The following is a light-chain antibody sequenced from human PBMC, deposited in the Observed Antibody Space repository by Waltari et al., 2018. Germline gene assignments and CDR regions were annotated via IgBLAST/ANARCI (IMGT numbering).Light chain of an antibody. CDR1: SSDVGDYDY. Sequence: QSALTQPPSASGSLGQSVIISCTGTSSDVGDYDYVSWFHQHPGKAPKLMIYDVSKRPSGVPDRLSVSKSGNTASLTVSGLQADDEADYYCSSYAGSNNLVFGSGTKVTVL. CDR2: DVS. V-gene: IGLV2-8*01. CDR3: SSYAGSNNLV. J-gene: IGLJ1*01.